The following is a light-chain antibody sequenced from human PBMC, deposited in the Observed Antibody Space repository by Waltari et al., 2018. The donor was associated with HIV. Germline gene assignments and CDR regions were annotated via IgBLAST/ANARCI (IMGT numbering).Light chain of an antibody. CDR3: QGWDTSSDWV. J-gene: IGLJ3*02. V-gene: IGLV3-21*02. CDR2: DET. CDR1: DLQTKD. Sequence: SFELGQSSPVSEAAGQTATLACVGDDLQTKDLHWYRQKSGQAPEEVIHDETDRPSGITDLISGSNSGDTDTVIIRRVEVDDEADDYCQGWDTSSDWVFGGGTKLTVL.